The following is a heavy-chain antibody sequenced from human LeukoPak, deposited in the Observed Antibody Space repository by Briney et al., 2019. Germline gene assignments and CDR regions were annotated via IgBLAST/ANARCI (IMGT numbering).Heavy chain of an antibody. CDR2: ISSSGTTI. Sequence: HPGGSLRLSCAASGFSFNSHSMNWVCQAPGKGLEWVSYISSSGTTIYYADSVKGRFTISRDNAKKSLDLQMYSLRAEDTAVYYCARVRGSGFCSGSSCAKDPGYYYYMDVWGKGTTVTVSS. J-gene: IGHJ6*03. D-gene: IGHD2-2*01. V-gene: IGHV3-48*04. CDR1: GFSFNSHS. CDR3: ARVRGSGFCSGSSCAKDPGYYYYMDV.